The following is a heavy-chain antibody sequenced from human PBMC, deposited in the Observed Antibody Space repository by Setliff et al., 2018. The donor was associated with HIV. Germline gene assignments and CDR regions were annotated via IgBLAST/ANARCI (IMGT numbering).Heavy chain of an antibody. Sequence: PGGSLRLSCAASGFIFSNAWMNWVRQAPGKGLEWVSYINDRGTTMYYTDSVKGRFTISRDNAKNSLYLQMSRVRVEDTAIYYCARGAGYENRRYYNYGFDVWGRGITVTVSS. CDR1: GFIFSNAW. CDR3: ARGAGYENRRYYNYGFDV. D-gene: IGHD5-12*01. J-gene: IGHJ6*02. CDR2: INDRGTTM. V-gene: IGHV3-48*04.